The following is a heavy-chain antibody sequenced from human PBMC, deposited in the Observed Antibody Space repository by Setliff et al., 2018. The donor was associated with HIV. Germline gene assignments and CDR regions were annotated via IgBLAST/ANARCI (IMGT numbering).Heavy chain of an antibody. Sequence: NPSETLSLTCTVSGGSISSYYWSWIRQPPGKGLECMGYIYSSGSTNYNPSLQSRVTISVDTSKNQFSLKLSSVTAADTALYYCARATATKPFDIWGQGTVVTVSS. J-gene: IGHJ3*02. CDR3: ARATATKPFDI. D-gene: IGHD5-18*01. CDR1: GGSISSYY. V-gene: IGHV4-4*09. CDR2: IYSSGST.